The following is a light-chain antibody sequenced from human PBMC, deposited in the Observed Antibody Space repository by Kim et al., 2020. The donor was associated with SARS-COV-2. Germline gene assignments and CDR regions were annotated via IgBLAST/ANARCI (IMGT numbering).Light chain of an antibody. CDR3: QSWDSSMWV. CDR1: KLGDGV. Sequence: VSPGKKASITCSGVKLGDGVSSWYQQRPGQSPVLFISQNNRRPSGIPERFSGVNSGKTAALTTTETRPVDEADYYCQSWDSSMWVFGGGTQLTVL. V-gene: IGLV3-1*01. CDR2: QNN. J-gene: IGLJ3*02.